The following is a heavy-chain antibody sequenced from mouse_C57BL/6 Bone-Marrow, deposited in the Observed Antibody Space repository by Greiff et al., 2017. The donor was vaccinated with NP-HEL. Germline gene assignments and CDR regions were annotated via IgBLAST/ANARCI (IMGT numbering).Heavy chain of an antibody. CDR1: GFNFTDDY. J-gene: IGHJ3*01. V-gene: IGHV14-4*01. CDR2: IDPANGDT. D-gene: IGHD2-3*01. CDR3: ATSDDPY. Sequence: VQLQQSGAELVRPGASVKLSCTASGFNFTDDYMHWVKQRPEQGLEWIGWIDPANGDTEYAPKFKGKATITADKSSNTAYLQLSSLTSEDTAVYYCATSDDPYWGQGTLVTVSA.